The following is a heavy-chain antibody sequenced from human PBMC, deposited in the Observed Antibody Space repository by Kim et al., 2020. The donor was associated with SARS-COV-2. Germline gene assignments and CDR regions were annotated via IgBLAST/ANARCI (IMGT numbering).Heavy chain of an antibody. CDR2: ISYDGSNK. CDR3: AKDSGGHTAYFDY. Sequence: GGSLRLSCAASGFTFSSYGMHWVRQAPGKGLEWVAVISYDGSNKYYADSVKGRFTISRDNSKNTLYLQMNSLRAEDTAVYYCAKDSGGHTAYFDYWGQGTLVTVSS. V-gene: IGHV3-30*18. CDR1: GFTFSSYG. D-gene: IGHD3-10*01. J-gene: IGHJ4*02.